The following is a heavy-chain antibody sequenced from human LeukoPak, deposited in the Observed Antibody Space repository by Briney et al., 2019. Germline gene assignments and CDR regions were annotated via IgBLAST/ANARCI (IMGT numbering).Heavy chain of an antibody. CDR2: ISGSGDRT. D-gene: IGHD3-10*01. Sequence: GGSLRLSCAASGFTFNSYSMSWVRQAPGKGLEWVSGISGSGDRTYYADAVKGRFTISRDNSKNTVYLQMDSLRAEDTAVYYCANSRGHGSGNLWGQGTLVTVSS. J-gene: IGHJ5*02. CDR3: ANSRGHGSGNL. V-gene: IGHV3-23*01. CDR1: GFTFNSYS.